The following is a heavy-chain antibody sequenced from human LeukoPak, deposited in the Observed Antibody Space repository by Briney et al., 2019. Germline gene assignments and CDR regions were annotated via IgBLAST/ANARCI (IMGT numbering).Heavy chain of an antibody. J-gene: IGHJ2*01. V-gene: IGHV3-30*03. CDR3: ARVIPQESSSWYLFYSNWYFDL. D-gene: IGHD6-13*01. CDR2: ISYDGSNK. Sequence: GGSLRLSCAASGFTFSNYVMHWVRQAPGKGLEWVAVISYDGSNKYYADSVKGRFTISRDNSKNTLYLQMNSLRAEDTAVYYCARVIPQESSSWYLFYSNWYFDLWGRGTLVTVSS. CDR1: GFTFSNYV.